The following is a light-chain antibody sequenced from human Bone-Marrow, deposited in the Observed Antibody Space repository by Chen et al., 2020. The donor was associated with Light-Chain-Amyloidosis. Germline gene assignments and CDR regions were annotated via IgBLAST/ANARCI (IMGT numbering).Light chain of an antibody. J-gene: IGLJ2*01. CDR3: SSYTSSSTLV. CDR2: EVS. Sequence: QSALTQPASVSGSPGQSLTISCTGTSSDVGGYNYVSWYQQEPGKAPKLMISEVSNRPSGVSNRFSGSKSGNTASLTISGLQAEDEADYYCSSYTSSSTLVFGGGTKLTVL. V-gene: IGLV2-14*01. CDR1: SSDVGGYNY.